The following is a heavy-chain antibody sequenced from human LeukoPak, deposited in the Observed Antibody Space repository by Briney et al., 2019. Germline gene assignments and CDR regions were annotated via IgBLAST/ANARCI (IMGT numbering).Heavy chain of an antibody. Sequence: GGSLGLSCAASGFTFSSYWMSWVRQAPGKGLEWVAATSSSDAGTYHADSVRGRFTISRDNSKNTLYLQMNSLRAEDAAVYYCARAPVTSCRGAYCYPFDYWGQGTLVTVSS. CDR2: TSSSDAGT. V-gene: IGHV3-23*01. CDR3: ARAPVTSCRGAYCYPFDY. CDR1: GFTFSSYW. D-gene: IGHD2-21*01. J-gene: IGHJ4*02.